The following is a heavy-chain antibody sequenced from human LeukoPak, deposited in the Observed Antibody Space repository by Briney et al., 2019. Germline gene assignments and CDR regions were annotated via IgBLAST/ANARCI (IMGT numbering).Heavy chain of an antibody. CDR3: ARRSRTVTTDVCAFDI. D-gene: IGHD4-17*01. CDR1: GFTFSSYW. J-gene: IGHJ3*02. Sequence: PGGSLRLSCAASGFTFSSYWMSWVRQAPGKGLEWVANIKQDGSEKYYVDSVKGRFTISKDNAKNSLYLQMNSLRAEDTAVYYCARRSRTVTTDVCAFDIWGQGTMVTVSS. CDR2: IKQDGSEK. V-gene: IGHV3-7*01.